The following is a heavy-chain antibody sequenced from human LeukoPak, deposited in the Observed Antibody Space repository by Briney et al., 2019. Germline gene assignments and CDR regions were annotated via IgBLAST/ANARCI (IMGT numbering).Heavy chain of an antibody. Sequence: PSQTLSLTCTVSGGSISRGGYYWSWIRQPAGNGLEWIGRIYARGSTNYNPSLKSRVTISVDASKNQFSLKLSSVTAADTAVYYCARHKGRFYYDSSGYFFDYWGQGTLVTVSS. J-gene: IGHJ4*02. CDR2: IYARGST. V-gene: IGHV4-61*02. CDR3: ARHKGRFYYDSSGYFFDY. D-gene: IGHD3-22*01. CDR1: GGSISRGGYY.